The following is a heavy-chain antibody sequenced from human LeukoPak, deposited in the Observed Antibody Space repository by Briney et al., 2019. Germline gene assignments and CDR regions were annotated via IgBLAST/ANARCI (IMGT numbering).Heavy chain of an antibody. CDR3: TPGSDKLRGY. CDR1: GFFFSDSW. V-gene: IGHV3-15*01. Sequence: GGSLRLSCAVSGFFFSDSWMSWVRQAPGKGLEWVGRIKSKTDGGTTDYAAPVKGRFTISRDDSKNTLYLQMNSLKTEDTAVYYCTPGSDKLRGYWGQGTLVTVSA. CDR2: IKSKTDGGTT. J-gene: IGHJ4*02.